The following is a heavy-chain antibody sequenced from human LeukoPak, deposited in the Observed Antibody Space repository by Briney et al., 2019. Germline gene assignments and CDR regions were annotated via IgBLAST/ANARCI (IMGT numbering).Heavy chain of an antibody. J-gene: IGHJ4*02. CDR2: IYYSGST. CDR1: GGSISSSSYY. CDR3: ARQDPYFDY. V-gene: IGHV4-39*01. Sequence: SETLSLTCTVSGGSISSSSYYWGWIRQPPGEGLEWIGSIYYSGSTYYNPSLKSRVTISVDTSKNQFSLKLSSVTAADTAVYYCARQDPYFDYWGQGTLVTVSS.